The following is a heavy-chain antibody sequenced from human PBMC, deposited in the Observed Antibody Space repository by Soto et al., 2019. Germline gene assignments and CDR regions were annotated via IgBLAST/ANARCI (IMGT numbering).Heavy chain of an antibody. Sequence: QVQLVQSGAEVKKPGASVKVSCKASGYTFTSYGIIWVRQAPGQGLEWRGWISAYNGNTNYAQKLQGRVTMTTDTSTSTAYMELRSLRSDDTAVYYCARYCSGCSCYPYNWFDPWGQGTLVTVSS. J-gene: IGHJ5*02. CDR1: GYTFTSYG. CDR3: ARYCSGCSCYPYNWFDP. V-gene: IGHV1-18*01. CDR2: ISAYNGNT. D-gene: IGHD2-15*01.